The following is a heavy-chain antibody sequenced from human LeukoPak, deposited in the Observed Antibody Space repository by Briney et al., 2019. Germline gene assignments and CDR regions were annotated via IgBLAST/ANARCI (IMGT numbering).Heavy chain of an antibody. Sequence: GGSLRLSCAASGFTFSNYAMSWVRQAPGKGLEWVSAVSGRDTSTYYTDSVKGRFTISRDNSKNSLYLQMNSLSAEDTAIYYCAKWGDYDVLTGYYDSDYWGQGTLVTVSS. CDR2: VSGRDTST. V-gene: IGHV3-23*01. CDR3: AKWGDYDVLTGYYDSDY. J-gene: IGHJ4*02. D-gene: IGHD3-9*01. CDR1: GFTFSNYA.